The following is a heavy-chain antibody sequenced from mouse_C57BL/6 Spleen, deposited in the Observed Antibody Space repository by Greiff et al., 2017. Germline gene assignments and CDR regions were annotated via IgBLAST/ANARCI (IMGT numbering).Heavy chain of an antibody. Sequence: EVMLVESGGGLVKPGGSLKLSCAASGFTFSDYGMHWVRQAPEKGLEWVAYISSGSSTIYYADTVKGRFTISRDNAKNTLFLQMTSLRSEDTAMYYCARQSYSNYGDAMDYWGQGTSVTVSS. V-gene: IGHV5-17*01. CDR1: GFTFSDYG. D-gene: IGHD2-5*01. J-gene: IGHJ4*01. CDR2: ISSGSSTI. CDR3: ARQSYSNYGDAMDY.